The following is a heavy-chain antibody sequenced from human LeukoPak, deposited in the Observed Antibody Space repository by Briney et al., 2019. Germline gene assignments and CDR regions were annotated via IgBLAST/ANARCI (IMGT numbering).Heavy chain of an antibody. D-gene: IGHD6-13*01. CDR2: INPNSGGT. Sequence: GASVKVSCKASGYTFTDYYIHWVRQAPGQGLEWMGWINPNSGGTNYAHRFLGRVTMTRDTSISTAYMDLSGLRSDDTAVYFCARGTGAGGRGRLDSWGQGTLVTVSS. CDR1: GYTFTDYY. J-gene: IGHJ4*02. CDR3: ARGTGAGGRGRLDS. V-gene: IGHV1-2*07.